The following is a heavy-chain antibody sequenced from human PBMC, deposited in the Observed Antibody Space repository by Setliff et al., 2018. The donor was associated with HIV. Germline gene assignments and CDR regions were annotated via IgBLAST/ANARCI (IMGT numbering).Heavy chain of an antibody. D-gene: IGHD2-8*02. J-gene: IGHJ4*02. CDR3: ARSGGYCTGGTCYPTMFDY. Sequence: ASVKVSCKASGYTFTSYQMHWVRQAPGQGHQWMGIINPSGGATRYAQKFQGKFTMTRDTSTNTFYMELNNLRAEDTAVYYCARSGGYCTGGTCYPTMFDYWGQGTLGTVSS. CDR2: INPSGGAT. V-gene: IGHV1-46*01. CDR1: GYTFTSYQ.